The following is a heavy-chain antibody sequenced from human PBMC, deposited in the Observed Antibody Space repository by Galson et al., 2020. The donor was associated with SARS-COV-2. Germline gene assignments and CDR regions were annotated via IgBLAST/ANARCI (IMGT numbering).Heavy chain of an antibody. CDR3: AQIRDAYKNIDFDV. Sequence: SGPTLVKPTQTLTLTCSFAGFSLETVGMGVAWIRQSPGKALEWLARIDWDDAKYYNKSLQTRLTISKDTSTNQVALTMTNMDPVDTAMYYCAQIRDAYKNIDFDVWGQGTMVTGSS. V-gene: IGHV2-70*11. J-gene: IGHJ3*01. CDR2: IDWDDAK. CDR1: GFSLETVGMG. D-gene: IGHD1-1*01.